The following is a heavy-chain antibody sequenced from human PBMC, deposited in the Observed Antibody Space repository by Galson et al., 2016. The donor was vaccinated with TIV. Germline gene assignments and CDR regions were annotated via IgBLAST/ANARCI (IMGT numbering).Heavy chain of an antibody. CDR1: SLNVNDNY. Sequence: SLRLSCAASSLNVNDNYMTWVRQAPGKGLEWVAIMSSGGTLNYADFVRGRFTVSRDSSKNTLYLQMNSLRPDDTAVCYCTRERRFCGNNCYLSYYYGMDVWGQGTTVTVSS. CDR3: TRERRFCGNNCYLSYYYGMDV. D-gene: IGHD2-21*01. CDR2: MSSGGTL. J-gene: IGHJ6*02. V-gene: IGHV3-53*05.